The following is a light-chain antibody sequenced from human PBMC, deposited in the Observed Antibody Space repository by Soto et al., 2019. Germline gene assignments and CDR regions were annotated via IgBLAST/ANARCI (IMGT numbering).Light chain of an antibody. Sequence: DIQLTQSPSFLSASVGDRVTITCRASQGINSYVAWYQQKSGKAPKLLIYAAATLESEVPSRFSGSGSGTEFTLTISSVQPEDFAIYHCHQLKSYPLTFGGGTKVEIK. CDR1: QGINSY. V-gene: IGKV1-9*01. J-gene: IGKJ4*01. CDR3: HQLKSYPLT. CDR2: AAA.